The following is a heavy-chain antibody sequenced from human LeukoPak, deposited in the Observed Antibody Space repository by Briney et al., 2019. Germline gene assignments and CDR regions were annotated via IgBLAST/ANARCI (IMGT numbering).Heavy chain of an antibody. CDR2: ISVSGGST. CDR3: GKDRAQQLVLDF. J-gene: IGHJ4*02. CDR1: GFTFSSFA. Sequence: GGSLRLSCAASGFTFSSFAVNWVRQAPGKGLEWVSTISVSGGSTYYADSVKGRFTISRDNSKNTLHLQMSSLRAEDTAVYYCGKDRAQQLVLDFWGQGTLVTVSS. V-gene: IGHV3-23*01. D-gene: IGHD6-13*01.